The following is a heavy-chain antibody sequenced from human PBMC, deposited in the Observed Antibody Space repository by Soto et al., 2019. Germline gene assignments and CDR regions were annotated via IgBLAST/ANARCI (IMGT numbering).Heavy chain of an antibody. CDR3: ATWTEVGGS. D-gene: IGHD1-26*01. J-gene: IGHJ5*02. CDR2: MNPDRGNT. Sequence: QVQLVQSGAEVKKPGASVKVSCKASGYSFTSYEINWVRQATGQGLEWLGWMNPDRGNTGYGEKFQGRTTMARNTAISTAYMEVSRQRYEDMAVYYCATWTEVGGSWGQGPRVTVSS. CDR1: GYSFTSYE. V-gene: IGHV1-8*01.